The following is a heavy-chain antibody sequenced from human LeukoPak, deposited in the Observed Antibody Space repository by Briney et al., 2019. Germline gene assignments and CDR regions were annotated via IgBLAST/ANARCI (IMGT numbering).Heavy chain of an antibody. J-gene: IGHJ6*02. CDR1: GFTFSSYA. CDR3: AKCDSSSLYYYYGMDV. D-gene: IGHD6-6*01. V-gene: IGHV3-23*01. Sequence: PGGSLRLSCAASGFTFSSYAMSWVRQAPGKGLEWVSAISGSGGSTYYADSVKGRFTISRDNSKNTLYLQMNSLRAEDTAVYYCAKCDSSSLYYYYGMDVWGQGTIVTVSS. CDR2: ISGSGGST.